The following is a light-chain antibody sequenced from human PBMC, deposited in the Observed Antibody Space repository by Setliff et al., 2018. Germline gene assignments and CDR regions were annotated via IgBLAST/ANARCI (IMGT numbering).Light chain of an antibody. V-gene: IGLV2-14*03. CDR1: SSDIGAYDY. CDR3: SSYPTRTSLDV. CDR2: DVS. J-gene: IGLJ1*01. Sequence: QSVLTQPASVSGSPGQSITIYCIGSSSDIGAYDYVAWYQQHPGKAPKLMIYDVSHRPSGVSHRFSASKSGNTASLTISGLQVEDEADYYCSSYPTRTSLDVFGTGTKVTVL.